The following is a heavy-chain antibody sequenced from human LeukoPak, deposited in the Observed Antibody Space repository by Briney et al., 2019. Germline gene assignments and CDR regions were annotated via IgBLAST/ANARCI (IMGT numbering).Heavy chain of an antibody. CDR3: ATLRFSSSWFYYYYYGMDV. Sequence: PGRSLRLSCAASGFTFSSYGMHWVRQAPGKGLEWVAVISYDGSNKYYADSVKGRFTISRDNSKNTLYLQMNSLRAEDTAVYYCATLRFSSSWFYYYYYGMDVWGQGTTVTVSS. D-gene: IGHD6-13*01. CDR2: ISYDGSNK. CDR1: GFTFSSYG. V-gene: IGHV3-30*03. J-gene: IGHJ6*02.